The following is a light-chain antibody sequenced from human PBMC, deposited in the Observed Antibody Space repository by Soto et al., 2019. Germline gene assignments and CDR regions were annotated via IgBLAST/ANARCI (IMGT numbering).Light chain of an antibody. Sequence: EIVMTQSPATLSVSPGESVTLSCRASQLFSSNLAWYQRRPGQAPRLLIYGSSTRATGVPPRFSGSASGTEFTLTISSLHSEDFGVYYCQQYNDWPRTFGQGTRLEI. CDR1: QLFSSN. J-gene: IGKJ5*01. CDR2: GSS. CDR3: QQYNDWPRT. V-gene: IGKV3-15*01.